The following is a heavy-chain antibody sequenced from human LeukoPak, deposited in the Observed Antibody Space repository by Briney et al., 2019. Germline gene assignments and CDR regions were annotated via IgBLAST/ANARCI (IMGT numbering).Heavy chain of an antibody. CDR1: GFTFSSYA. CDR3: AKASWVSSADAVL. D-gene: IGHD2-8*01. J-gene: IGHJ4*02. Sequence: GGSRRFSGAASGFTFSSYAMSWVREGPARGLEGVSRLRGNSDTFYADCVKGRFTLSSDESRNTVYLRFNNLTVEDTAVYYCAKASWVSSADAVLWGQGTVVTVSS. V-gene: IGHV3-23*01. CDR2: LRGNSDT.